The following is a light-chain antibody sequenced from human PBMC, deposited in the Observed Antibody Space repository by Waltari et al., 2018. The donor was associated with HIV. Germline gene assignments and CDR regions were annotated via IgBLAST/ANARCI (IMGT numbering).Light chain of an antibody. CDR1: SSNLGAGYD. CDR3: QSYDSSLNGFYV. CDR2: GNS. V-gene: IGLV1-40*01. Sequence: QSVLTQPPSVSGAPGQRVTISCTGSSSNLGAGYDVHWYQQLPGTAPKVLIYGNSNRPSGVPDRFSGSKSGTSASLGITGIQAEDEADYYGQSYDSSLNGFYVFGTGTKVTVL. J-gene: IGLJ1*01.